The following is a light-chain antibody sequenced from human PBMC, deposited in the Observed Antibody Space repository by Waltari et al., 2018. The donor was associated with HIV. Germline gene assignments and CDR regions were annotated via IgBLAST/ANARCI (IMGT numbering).Light chain of an antibody. Sequence: QSVLTQPPSASGTPGQRVTISCSGDSSLSGRNFVNWYKQLPGTAPKLHIYRSYQPPSGVPDRFSGSKSCSSASLAISGLRSEDEAVYYCAAWDDNLRVVFGGGTKLTVL. CDR2: RSY. J-gene: IGLJ2*01. CDR3: AAWDDNLRVV. V-gene: IGLV1-47*01. CDR1: SSLSGRNF.